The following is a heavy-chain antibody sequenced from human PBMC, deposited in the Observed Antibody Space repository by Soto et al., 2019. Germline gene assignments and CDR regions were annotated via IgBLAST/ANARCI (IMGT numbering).Heavy chain of an antibody. CDR3: AKQQGPGTPYYYAMDV. V-gene: IGHV3-23*01. CDR2: LCGSGGST. D-gene: IGHD1-1*01. CDR1: GFTFSSYA. J-gene: IGHJ6*02. Sequence: EVQLLEAGGGLVQPGGSQRLSCAASGFTFSSYAMTWVRQAPGKGLEWVSTLCGSGGSTYYAASVKGRFTISRDNSKDTLYLEMNSLRGEDTAVYFCAKQQGPGTPYYYAMDVWGQGTAVTVSS.